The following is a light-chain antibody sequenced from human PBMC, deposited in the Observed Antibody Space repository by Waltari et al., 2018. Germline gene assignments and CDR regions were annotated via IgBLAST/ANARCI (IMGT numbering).Light chain of an antibody. CDR2: GAS. V-gene: IGKV1-12*01. CDR1: QAISSY. Sequence: DIQMTQSPSSVSASVGDRVSITCRASQAISSYLAWYQQKPGKAPNLLIYGASSLQSGVPSRFSGSGSGTDFTLTISSLQPEDFATYYCQQANSFPLTVGGGTKVEIK. CDR3: QQANSFPLT. J-gene: IGKJ4*01.